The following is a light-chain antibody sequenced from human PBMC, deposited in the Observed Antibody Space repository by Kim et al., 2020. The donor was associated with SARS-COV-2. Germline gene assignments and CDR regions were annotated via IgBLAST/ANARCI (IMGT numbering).Light chain of an antibody. V-gene: IGKV3-11*01. J-gene: IGKJ2*01. CDR2: DAS. CDR1: QSVSSN. CDR3: QQRSNWPET. Sequence: EIVLTQSPATLSLSPGQRATLSCRASQSVSSNLAWYQQKPGQAPRLLIYDASNRATGIPARFSGSGSGTDFTLTISSLEPEDLAVYYSQQRSNWPETFGQGTKLEI.